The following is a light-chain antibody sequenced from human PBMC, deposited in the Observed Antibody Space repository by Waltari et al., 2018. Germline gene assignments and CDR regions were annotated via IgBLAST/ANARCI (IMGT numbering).Light chain of an antibody. J-gene: IGKJ4*01. CDR1: QSISNW. CDR2: NTS. V-gene: IGKV1-5*03. Sequence: DIQMTQSPSTLSASVGDRVTIPCRASQSISNWLAWYQQKPGKAPKFLIYNTSNLESGVPSRFSGSGSGTEFTLTISSLQPDDFATYYCQQYNVYSLTFGGGTKVEIK. CDR3: QQYNVYSLT.